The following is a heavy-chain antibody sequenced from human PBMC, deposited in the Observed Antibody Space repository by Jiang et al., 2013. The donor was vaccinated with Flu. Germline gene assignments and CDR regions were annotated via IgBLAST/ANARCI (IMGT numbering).Heavy chain of an antibody. V-gene: IGHV1-69*01. CDR1: GGTFSSYA. Sequence: GAEVKKPGSSVKVSCKASGGTFSSYAISWVRQAPGQGLEWMGGIIPIFGTANYAQKFQGRVTITADESTSTAYMELSSLRSEDTAVYYCARLMVDCSGGSCGNNDYWGQGTLVTVSS. J-gene: IGHJ4*02. CDR3: ARLMVDCSGGSCGNNDY. CDR2: IIPIFGTA. D-gene: IGHD2-15*01.